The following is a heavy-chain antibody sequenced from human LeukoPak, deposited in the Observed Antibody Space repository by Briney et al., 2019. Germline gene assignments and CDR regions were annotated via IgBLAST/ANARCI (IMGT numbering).Heavy chain of an antibody. CDR2: IYYSGST. V-gene: IGHV4-59*08. Sequence: SETLSLTCTVSGGSISTYYYNWIRQPPGKGLEWIGYIYYSGSTNYNPSLKSRVTISVDTSKNQFSLKLSSVTAADTAVYYCARLYYYGSGSYYLDYWGQGTLVTVSS. J-gene: IGHJ4*02. CDR1: GGSISTYY. D-gene: IGHD3-10*01. CDR3: ARLYYYGSGSYYLDY.